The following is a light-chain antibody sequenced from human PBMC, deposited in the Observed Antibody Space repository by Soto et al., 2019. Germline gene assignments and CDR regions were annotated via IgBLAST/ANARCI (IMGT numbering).Light chain of an antibody. V-gene: IGLV2-14*01. CDR3: SSYTSSSTWV. Sequence: QSALTQPASVSGSPGQSITISCTGTSRDVGYYNYVSWYQQHPGKAPKLMIYEVSNRPSGVSNRFSGSKSGNTASLTISGLQAEDEADYYCSSYTSSSTWVFGGGTKVTVL. J-gene: IGLJ3*02. CDR2: EVS. CDR1: SRDVGYYNY.